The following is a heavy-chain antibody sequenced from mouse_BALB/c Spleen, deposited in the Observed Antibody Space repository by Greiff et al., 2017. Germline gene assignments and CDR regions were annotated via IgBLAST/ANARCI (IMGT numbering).Heavy chain of an antibody. CDR2: ISSGGSYT. CDR3: AREVPYYFDY. J-gene: IGHJ2*01. CDR1: GFTFSSYG. V-gene: IGHV5-6*01. Sequence: EVKLQESGGDLVKPGGSLKLSCAASGFTFSSYGMSWVRQTPDKRLEWVATISSGGSYTYYPDSVKGRFTISRDNAKNTLYLQMSSLKSEDTAMYYCAREVPYYFDYWGQGTTLTVSS.